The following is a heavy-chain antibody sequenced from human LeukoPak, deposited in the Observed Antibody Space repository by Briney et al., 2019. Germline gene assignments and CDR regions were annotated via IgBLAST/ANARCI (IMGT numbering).Heavy chain of an antibody. V-gene: IGHV1-24*01. Sequence: ASVKVSCKVSGYTLTELSMQWVRQAPGKGLEWMGGFDPEDGETIYAQKFQGRVTMTEDTSTDTAYMELSSLRSEDTAVYYCATAPSGWYPWYFDYWGQGTLVTVSS. CDR2: FDPEDGET. CDR1: GYTLTELS. D-gene: IGHD6-19*01. CDR3: ATAPSGWYPWYFDY. J-gene: IGHJ4*02.